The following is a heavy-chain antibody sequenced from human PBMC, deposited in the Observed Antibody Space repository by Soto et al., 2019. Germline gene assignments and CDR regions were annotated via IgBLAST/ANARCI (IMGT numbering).Heavy chain of an antibody. CDR2: INHSRST. CDR3: ARGGDGYNYGDAFDI. D-gene: IGHD5-12*01. V-gene: IGHV4-34*01. CDR1: GLSFSGYY. J-gene: IGHJ3*02. Sequence: ETLSLTCAAYGLSFSGYYLSWIRQPPGKGLEWIGEINHSRSTNYNPSLKSRGTISVDTSKNKFSLKLRFVTAAAKDVYLCARGGDGYNYGDAFDIWGQGTMVTVSS.